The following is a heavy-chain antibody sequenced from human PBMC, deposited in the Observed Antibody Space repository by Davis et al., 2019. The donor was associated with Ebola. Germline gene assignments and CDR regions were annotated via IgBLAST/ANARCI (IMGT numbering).Heavy chain of an antibody. CDR1: GFPITNYW. Sequence: GGSLRLSCAVSGFPITNYWTHWVRQAPGKGLEWVAVISYDGSNKYYADSVKGRFTISRDNSKNTLYLQMNSLRAEDTAVYYCARINSYGDFDYWGQGTLVTVSS. CDR2: ISYDGSNK. J-gene: IGHJ4*02. CDR3: ARINSYGDFDY. D-gene: IGHD5-18*01. V-gene: IGHV3-30*03.